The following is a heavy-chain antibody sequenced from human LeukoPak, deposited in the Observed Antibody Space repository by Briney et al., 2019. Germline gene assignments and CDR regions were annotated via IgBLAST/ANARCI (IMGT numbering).Heavy chain of an antibody. V-gene: IGHV4-34*01. Sequence: SETLSLTCAVYGGPFSGYYWSWIRQPPGKGLEWIGEINHSGSTNYNPSLKSRVTISVDTSKNQFSLKLSSVTAADTAVYYCARAEASHYGMDVWGQGTTVTVSS. CDR3: ARAEASHYGMDV. CDR1: GGPFSGYY. CDR2: INHSGST. J-gene: IGHJ6*02.